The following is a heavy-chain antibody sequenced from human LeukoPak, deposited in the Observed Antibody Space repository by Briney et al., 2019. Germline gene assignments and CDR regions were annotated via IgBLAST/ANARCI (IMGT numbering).Heavy chain of an antibody. V-gene: IGHV3-74*01. J-gene: IGHJ4*02. D-gene: IGHD6-13*01. CDR3: ARGGVTAGTDY. CDR1: GFTFSSYW. Sequence: GRSLRLSCAASGFTFSSYWIHWVRQAPGKGLVWVSQINGDGSSAGYADSVKGRFTISRDNAKNTLYLQMNSLRAEDTAVYYCARGGVTAGTDYWGQGTLVTVSS. CDR2: INGDGSSA.